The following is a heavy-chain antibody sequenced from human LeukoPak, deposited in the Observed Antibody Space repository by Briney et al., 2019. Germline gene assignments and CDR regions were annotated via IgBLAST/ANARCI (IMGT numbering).Heavy chain of an antibody. CDR2: IYYSWST. CDR1: GASVSKYY. Sequence: SQSLSLAWTVSGASVSKYYCTWIRQPPGKGLECIVYIYYSWSTHYNPSLKGRVTLPVDTYKNQHSLTLTSVTAADTDVYYCASPRAQWLGNDAFEIWGQGTMVTVSS. J-gene: IGHJ3*02. V-gene: IGHV4-59*08. D-gene: IGHD6-19*01. CDR3: ASPRAQWLGNDAFEI.